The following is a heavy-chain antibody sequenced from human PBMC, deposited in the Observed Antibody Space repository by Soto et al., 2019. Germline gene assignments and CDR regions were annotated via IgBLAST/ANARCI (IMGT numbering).Heavy chain of an antibody. D-gene: IGHD6-13*01. Sequence: QVQLVQSGAEVKKPGASVKVSYKASGYTFTSYYMHWVRQAPGQGLEWMGIINPSGGSTSYAQKFQGRVTMTRDTSTSTVYMELSSLRSEDTAVYYCATTWVLYSTYYYYMDVWGKGTTVTVSS. J-gene: IGHJ6*03. V-gene: IGHV1-46*03. CDR2: INPSGGST. CDR3: ATTWVLYSTYYYYMDV. CDR1: GYTFTSYY.